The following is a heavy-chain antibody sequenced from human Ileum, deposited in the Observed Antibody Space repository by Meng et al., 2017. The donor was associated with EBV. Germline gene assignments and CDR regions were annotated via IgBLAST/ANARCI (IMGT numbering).Heavy chain of an antibody. Sequence: GFGKASWTRTHTWSFSVASDRRVVVYESWFRRSPGRELAWIGHTYGSDINYSPSFRGPVTFPIDPAKSQFFLKLSYVNAGVTAIYYCAYCGVGRGGIGSWGQGTLVTVSS. CDR3: AYCGVGRGGIGS. CDR1: VASDRRVVVY. D-gene: IGHD2-21*01. V-gene: IGHV4-61*08. J-gene: IGHJ4*02. CDR2: TYGSDI.